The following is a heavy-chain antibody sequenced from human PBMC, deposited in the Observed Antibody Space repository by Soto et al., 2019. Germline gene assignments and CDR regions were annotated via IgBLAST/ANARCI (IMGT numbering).Heavy chain of an antibody. D-gene: IGHD3-16*02. Sequence: SETLSLTCTVSGGSINSDNDYWGWIRQPPGKGLEWIGCVYYSGDAKYNPSLMSRVTISVDTSRNQFSLKLISVTAADTAVYYCARQSFLSPYDMDVWGQGTTVTVSS. CDR2: VYYSGDA. CDR1: GGSINSDNDY. J-gene: IGHJ6*02. V-gene: IGHV4-39*01. CDR3: ARQSFLSPYDMDV.